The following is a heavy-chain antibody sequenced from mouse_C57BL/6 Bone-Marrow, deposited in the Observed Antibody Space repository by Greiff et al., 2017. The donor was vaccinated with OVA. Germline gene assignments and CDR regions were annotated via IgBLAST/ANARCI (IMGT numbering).Heavy chain of an antibody. D-gene: IGHD2-3*01. J-gene: IGHJ1*03. CDR2: ILPGSGST. CDR3: ARCDGYYGYWYFDV. CDR1: GYTFTGYW. V-gene: IGHV1-9*01. Sequence: QVQLQQPGAELVKPGASVKLSCKATGYTFTGYWIAWVKQRPGHGLEWIGEILPGSGSTNYNEKFKGKATFTADTSSNTAYMQLSSLTTEDSAIYYCARCDGYYGYWYFDVWGTGTTVTVSS.